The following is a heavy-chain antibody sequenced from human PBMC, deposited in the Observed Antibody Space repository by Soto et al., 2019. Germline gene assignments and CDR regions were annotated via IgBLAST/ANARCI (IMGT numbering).Heavy chain of an antibody. V-gene: IGHV1-8*01. CDR3: ARAPRNWGFDF. CDR2: MNPNSGDT. D-gene: IGHD7-27*01. Sequence: QVQLVQSGAEVKKPGASVKVSCKASGYTFTNYEINWVRQTTGQGLEWRGWMNPNSGDTGYAQKFQGRVTMTRNTAISTAYMELSSLTFEDTAIYTCARAPRNWGFDFWGQGTLVTVSS. J-gene: IGHJ4*02. CDR1: GYTFTNYE.